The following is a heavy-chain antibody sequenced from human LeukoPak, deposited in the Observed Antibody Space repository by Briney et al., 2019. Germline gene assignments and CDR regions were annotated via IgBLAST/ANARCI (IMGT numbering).Heavy chain of an antibody. Sequence: ASVKVSCKASGYTFTSYGISWVRQAPGQGLEWMGRINPNSGGTNYAQKFQGRVTMTRDTSISTAYMELSRLRSDDTAVYYCARDPPIAVAARSGYWGQGTLVTVSS. CDR1: GYTFTSYG. J-gene: IGHJ4*02. D-gene: IGHD6-19*01. CDR2: INPNSGGT. CDR3: ARDPPIAVAARSGY. V-gene: IGHV1-2*06.